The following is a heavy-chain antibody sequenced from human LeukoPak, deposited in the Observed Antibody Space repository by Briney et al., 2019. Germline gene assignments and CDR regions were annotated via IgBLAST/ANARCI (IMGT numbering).Heavy chain of an antibody. V-gene: IGHV4-31*03. CDR1: GGSISSGGYY. CDR2: IYYSGST. CDR3: ARMGITGTTRFDY. D-gene: IGHD1-20*01. Sequence: SQTLSLTCTVSGGSISSGGYYWSWIRQHPGKGREWTGYIYYSGSTYYNPSLKSRVTISVDMSKNRFSLKLSSVTAADTAVNYCARMGITGTTRFDYWGQGTLVTVSS. J-gene: IGHJ4*02.